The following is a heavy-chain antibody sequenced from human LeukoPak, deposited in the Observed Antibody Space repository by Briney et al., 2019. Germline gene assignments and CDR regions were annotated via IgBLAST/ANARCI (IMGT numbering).Heavy chain of an antibody. V-gene: IGHV5-51*01. Sequence: GESLKISCKGSGYSFSTYWIGWVRQMPGKGLEWMGIIYHGDSDTRYSPSFQGQVTISADKSVSTAYLQWSSLKASDTAMYYCATTSTRGIPHHFGYWGQGTLVTVSS. CDR2: IYHGDSDT. D-gene: IGHD1-26*01. CDR1: GYSFSTYW. CDR3: ATTSTRGIPHHFGY. J-gene: IGHJ4*02.